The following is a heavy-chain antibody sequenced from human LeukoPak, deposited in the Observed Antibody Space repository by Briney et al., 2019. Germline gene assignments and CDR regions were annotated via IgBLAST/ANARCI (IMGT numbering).Heavy chain of an antibody. CDR3: AREGIKYQLLLDY. V-gene: IGHV3-33*01. J-gene: IGHJ4*02. Sequence: PGGSLRLSCAASGFTFSSYGMHWVRQAPGKGLEWVAVIWYDGSNKYYADSVKGRFTISRDNSKNTLYLQMNSLRAEDTAVYYCAREGIKYQLLLDYWGQGTLVTVSS. CDR2: IWYDGSNK. CDR1: GFTFSSYG. D-gene: IGHD2-2*01.